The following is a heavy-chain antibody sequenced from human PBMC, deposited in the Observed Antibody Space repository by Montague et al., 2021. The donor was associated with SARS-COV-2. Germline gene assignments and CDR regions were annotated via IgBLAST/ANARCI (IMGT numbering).Heavy chain of an antibody. CDR2: IHPYGHT. CDR1: GARHCAYY. D-gene: IGHD3-16*01. Sequence: SETLSLTCEGVGARHCAYYWRWARQNSGNWLEWFGEIHPYGHTSYNPSLMSRVTLSLGTSSNPFSLKLTSVTAADTAVYYCARGLDHNKGGDYWGQGILVIVSS. CDR3: ARGLDHNKGGDY. J-gene: IGHJ4*02. V-gene: IGHV4-34*01.